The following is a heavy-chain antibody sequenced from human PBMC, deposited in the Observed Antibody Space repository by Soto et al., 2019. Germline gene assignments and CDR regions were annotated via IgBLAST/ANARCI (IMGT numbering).Heavy chain of an antibody. CDR3: ARSWDSGSGSYSYYYYYYGMDV. V-gene: IGHV1-18*01. Sequence: ASVKVSCKASGYTFTNYGSSWVRQAPEQGLEWMGWISAYNGNTNYAQKLQGRVTMTTDTSTSTAYMELRSLISDDTAVYYCARSWDSGSGSYSYYYYYYGMDVWGQGTTVTVSS. CDR1: GYTFTNYG. D-gene: IGHD3-10*01. J-gene: IGHJ6*02. CDR2: ISAYNGNT.